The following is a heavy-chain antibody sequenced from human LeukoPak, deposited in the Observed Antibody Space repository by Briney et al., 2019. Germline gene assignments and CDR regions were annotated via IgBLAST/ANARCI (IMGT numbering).Heavy chain of an antibody. V-gene: IGHV1-69*13. Sequence: SVKVSCKASGGTFSSYAISWVRQAPGQGLEWMGGIIPIFVTANYAQKFQGRVTITADESTSTAYMELSSLRSEDTAVYYCAREDCSGGSCSSDAFDIWGQGTMVTVSS. CDR1: GGTFSSYA. J-gene: IGHJ3*02. D-gene: IGHD2-15*01. CDR2: IIPIFVTA. CDR3: AREDCSGGSCSSDAFDI.